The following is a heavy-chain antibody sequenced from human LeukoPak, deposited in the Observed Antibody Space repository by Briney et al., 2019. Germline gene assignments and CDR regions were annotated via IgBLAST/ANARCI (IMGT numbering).Heavy chain of an antibody. D-gene: IGHD6-19*01. CDR2: IIPIFGTA. Sequence: SVKVSCKASGGTFSSYAISWVRQAPGQGLEWMGGIIPIFGTANYAQKFQGRVTITADESTSTAYMELSSLRSEDTAVYYCARPSVQSSGWYGYYYYGMDVWGQGTTVTVSS. CDR3: ARPSVQSSGWYGYYYYGMDV. J-gene: IGHJ6*02. CDR1: GGTFSSYA. V-gene: IGHV1-69*13.